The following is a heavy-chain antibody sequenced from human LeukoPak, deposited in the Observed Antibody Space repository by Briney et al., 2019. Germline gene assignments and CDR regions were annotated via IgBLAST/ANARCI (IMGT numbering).Heavy chain of an antibody. V-gene: IGHV3-30*03. CDR2: ISYDGTKK. CDR1: GFPFSSHD. D-gene: IGHD2-2*01. CDR3: ATSPSSSPASWDV. J-gene: IGHJ6*02. Sequence: GGSLRLSCAASGFPFSSHDMNWVRQGPDGGLEWVASISYDGTKKYADSVKGRFTISRDNSKNMLYLQMNSLRVEDTGVYYCATSPSSSPASWDVWGQGTTVTVSS.